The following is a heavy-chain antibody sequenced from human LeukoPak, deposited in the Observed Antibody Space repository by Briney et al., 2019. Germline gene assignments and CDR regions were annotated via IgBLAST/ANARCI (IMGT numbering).Heavy chain of an antibody. V-gene: IGHV1-8*01. D-gene: IGHD2-2*02. CDR3: ARTPTKYCSSTSCYTQYFDY. CDR1: GYTFTSYD. J-gene: IGHJ4*02. Sequence: ASVKVSCKASGYTFTSYDINWVRQATGQGLQWMGWMNPNSGNTGYAQKFQGRVTMTRNTSISTAYMELSSLRSEDTAVYYCARTPTKYCSSTSCYTQYFDYWGQGTLVTVSS. CDR2: MNPNSGNT.